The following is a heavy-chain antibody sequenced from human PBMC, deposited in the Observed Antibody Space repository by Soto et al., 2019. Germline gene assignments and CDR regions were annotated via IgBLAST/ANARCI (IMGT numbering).Heavy chain of an antibody. CDR3: ARGSRPRTSVVTQKEAFFSY. D-gene: IGHD3-3*02. CDR1: GGSFSNYY. J-gene: IGHJ4*02. CDR2: INHSGTT. Sequence: QVQLQQWGAGLLKPSETLSLTCAVSGGSFSNYYWTWIRQSPGKGLEWLGEINHSGTTNYNPSLQSRITISVATSKNQFSLGLASLTAADTAVYYCARGSRPRTSVVTQKEAFFSYWGQGTLVTVSS. V-gene: IGHV4-34*01.